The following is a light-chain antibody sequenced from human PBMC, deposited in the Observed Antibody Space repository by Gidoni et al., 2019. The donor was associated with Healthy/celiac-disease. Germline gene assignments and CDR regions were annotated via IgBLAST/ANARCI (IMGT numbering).Light chain of an antibody. Sequence: DIQVPHSPSSLSASVGDRVTITCRASQSISSYLNWYQQKPGKAPKLLIYAASSLQSGVPSRFSGSGSGTDFTLTISSLQPEDFATYYCQQSYSTPRSFXQXTKLEIK. CDR2: AAS. CDR3: QQSYSTPRS. CDR1: QSISSY. V-gene: IGKV1-39*01. J-gene: IGKJ2*04.